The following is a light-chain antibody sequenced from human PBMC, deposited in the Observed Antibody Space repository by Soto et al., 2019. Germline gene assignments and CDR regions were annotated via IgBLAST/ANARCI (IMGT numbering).Light chain of an antibody. CDR1: QNIRNW. J-gene: IGKJ5*01. V-gene: IGKV1-5*01. Sequence: DIEITQSHSTLSASVGDSVTITCRASQNIRNWLAWYQQKPGKAPKLLIYAASNFQSGVPSRFSGSGSGTHFTLTISSLQPEDFATYYCQQLHGYPITFGQGTRLEIK. CDR3: QQLHGYPIT. CDR2: AAS.